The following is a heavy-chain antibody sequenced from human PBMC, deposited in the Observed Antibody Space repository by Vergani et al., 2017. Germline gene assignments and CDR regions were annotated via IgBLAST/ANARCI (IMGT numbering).Heavy chain of an antibody. CDR2: IYYSGST. CDR1: GGSISSGGYY. J-gene: IGHJ5*02. Sequence: QVQLQESGPGLVKPSQTLSLTCTVSGGSISSGGYYWSWIRQHPGKGLEWIGYIYYSGSTNYNPSLKSRVTISVDTSKNQFSLKLTSVTAADTAVYYCARGYSSGWYPFDPWGQGTLVTVSS. D-gene: IGHD6-19*01. CDR3: ARGYSSGWYPFDP. V-gene: IGHV4-61*08.